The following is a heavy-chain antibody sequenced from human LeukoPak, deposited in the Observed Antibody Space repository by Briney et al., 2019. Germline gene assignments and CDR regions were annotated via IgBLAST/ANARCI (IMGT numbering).Heavy chain of an antibody. CDR1: GFTFDDYG. CDR2: INWNGGST. CDR3: ARDSSGYYSY. D-gene: IGHD3-22*01. Sequence: PGGSLRLSCAASGFTFDDYGMSWVRQAPGKELEWVSGINWNGGSTGYADSVKGRFTISRDNAKSSLYLQMNSLRAEDTALYYCARDSSGYYSYWGQGTLVTVSS. V-gene: IGHV3-20*04. J-gene: IGHJ4*02.